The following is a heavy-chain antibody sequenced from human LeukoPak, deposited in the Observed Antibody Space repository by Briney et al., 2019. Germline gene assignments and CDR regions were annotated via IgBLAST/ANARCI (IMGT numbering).Heavy chain of an antibody. D-gene: IGHD5-18*01. V-gene: IGHV3-30*04. Sequence: GGSLRLSCAASGFTFSGYAMHWVRQAPGKGLEGVAAISYDGSNKYYADSVKGRFTISRDNSKNTLYLQMNSLRAEDTAVYYCARASDGTEDYWGQGTLVTASS. CDR3: ARASDGTEDY. J-gene: IGHJ4*02. CDR2: ISYDGSNK. CDR1: GFTFSGYA.